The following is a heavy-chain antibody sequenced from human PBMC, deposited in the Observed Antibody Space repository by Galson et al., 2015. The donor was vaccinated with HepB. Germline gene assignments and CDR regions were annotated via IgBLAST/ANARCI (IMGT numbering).Heavy chain of an antibody. Sequence: TLSLTCAVSGGSISSGGYYWSWIRQHPGKGLEWIGYIYYSGSTYYNPSLKSRVTISVDTSKNQFSLQLNSVTPEDTAVHYCARGRLLWFGEFLNWFDPWGQGTLVTVSS. CDR1: GGSISSGGYY. J-gene: IGHJ5*02. V-gene: IGHV4-31*11. CDR2: IYYSGST. CDR3: ARGRLLWFGEFLNWFDP. D-gene: IGHD3-10*01.